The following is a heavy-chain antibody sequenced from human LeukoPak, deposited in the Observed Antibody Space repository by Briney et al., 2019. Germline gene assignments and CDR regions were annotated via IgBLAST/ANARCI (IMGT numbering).Heavy chain of an antibody. CDR1: GYTFTSYG. V-gene: IGHV1-18*01. CDR2: ISAYNGNT. Sequence: ASVKVSCKASGYTFTSYGISWVRQAPGQGLEWMAWISAYNGNTNYAQKLQGRVTMTTDTSTSTAYMELRSLRSDDTAVYYCARDLSGIAVAGTLDYWGQGTLVTVSS. CDR3: ARDLSGIAVAGTLDY. D-gene: IGHD6-19*01. J-gene: IGHJ4*02.